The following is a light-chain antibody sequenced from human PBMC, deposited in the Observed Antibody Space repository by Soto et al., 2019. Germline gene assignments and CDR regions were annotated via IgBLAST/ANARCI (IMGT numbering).Light chain of an antibody. CDR1: QSVSSSY. CDR3: HQYGSSAWT. J-gene: IGKJ1*01. Sequence: EIVLTQSPCTLSLSPGERATLSCRASQSVSSSYLAWYQQKPGQAPRLLIYGASSRATGIPDRFSGSGSGTDFTLTISRLEPEDFAVYYCHQYGSSAWTFGQGTKVDIK. CDR2: GAS. V-gene: IGKV3-20*01.